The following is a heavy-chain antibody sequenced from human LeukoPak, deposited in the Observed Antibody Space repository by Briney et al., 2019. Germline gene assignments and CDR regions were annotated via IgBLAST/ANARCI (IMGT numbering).Heavy chain of an antibody. CDR3: TTGPPGGIAIFGVLIQYFDY. D-gene: IGHD3-3*01. J-gene: IGHJ4*02. V-gene: IGHV3-23*01. CDR1: GFTFDSYA. Sequence: GGSLRLSCAASGFTFDSYAMSWVRQAPGKGLEWVSAVSDSGDSTDYADPVKGRFTITKDNSRNTLYLHMSGLGADDTAVYYCTTGPPGGIAIFGVLIQYFDYWGQGTLVTVSS. CDR2: VSDSGDST.